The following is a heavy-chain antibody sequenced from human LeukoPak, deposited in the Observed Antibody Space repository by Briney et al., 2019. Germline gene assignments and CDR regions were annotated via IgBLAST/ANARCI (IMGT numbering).Heavy chain of an antibody. CDR3: AKDRNGVYGGNSFLDY. CDR2: ISGSGGST. Sequence: GGSLRLSCAASGFTFSSYAMSWVRQAPGKGLEWVSIISGSGGSTYYTDSVKGRFTISRDNSKNTLYLQMNSLGAEDTAVYFCAKDRNGVYGGNSFLDYWGQGIPVTVSS. CDR1: GFTFSSYA. J-gene: IGHJ4*02. V-gene: IGHV3-23*01. D-gene: IGHD4-23*01.